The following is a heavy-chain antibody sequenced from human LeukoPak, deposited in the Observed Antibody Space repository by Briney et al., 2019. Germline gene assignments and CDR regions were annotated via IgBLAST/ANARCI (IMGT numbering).Heavy chain of an antibody. Sequence: SETLSLTCAVYGGSFSGYYWGWIRQPPGKGLEWIGEINHSGSTNYNPSLKSRVTISVDTSKNQFSLKLSSVTAADTAVYYCARGGKYYYGSGILQGWFDPWGQGTLVTVSS. D-gene: IGHD3-10*01. CDR2: INHSGST. V-gene: IGHV4-34*01. J-gene: IGHJ5*02. CDR1: GGSFSGYY. CDR3: ARGGKYYYGSGILQGWFDP.